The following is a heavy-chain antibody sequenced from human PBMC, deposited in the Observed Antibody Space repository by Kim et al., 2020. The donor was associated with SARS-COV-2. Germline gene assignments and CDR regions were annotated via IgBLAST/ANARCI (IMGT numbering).Heavy chain of an antibody. CDR2: INVNSGMT. V-gene: IGHV3-23*01. Sequence: GGSLRLSCAASGFTFKNYAMTWVRQGPGEGLEWVASINVNSGMTYLADSVRGRFTVSRDDSRDTLFLQMNSLRAEDTAVYFCAKYRPEGGTVSDLDSWG. CDR3: AKYRPEGGTVSDLDS. J-gene: IGHJ5*01. D-gene: IGHD4-17*01. CDR1: GFTFKNYA.